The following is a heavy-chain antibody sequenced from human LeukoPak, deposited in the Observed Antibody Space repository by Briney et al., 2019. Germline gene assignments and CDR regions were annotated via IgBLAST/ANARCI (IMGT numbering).Heavy chain of an antibody. J-gene: IGHJ4*02. CDR1: GLTFSNHW. Sequence: PGGPLRLSCAASGLTFSNHWMIWARQAPGKGREWVANIKEDGSEKYYVASMKGRFTISRDNAKNSLYLQMNSLRAEDTAVYYCVRDSGFVADYWGQGTPVTVSS. D-gene: IGHD1-26*01. CDR3: VRDSGFVADY. CDR2: IKEDGSEK. V-gene: IGHV3-7*04.